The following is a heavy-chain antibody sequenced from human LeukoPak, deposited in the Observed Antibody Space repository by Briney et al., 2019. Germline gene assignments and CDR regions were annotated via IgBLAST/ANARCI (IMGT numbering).Heavy chain of an antibody. D-gene: IGHD6-19*01. J-gene: IGHJ6*02. Sequence: GASVKVSCKASGYTFTSHYMHWVRQAPGQGLEWMGIINPSGGSTSYAQKFQGRVTMTRDTSTSTVYMELSSLRSEDTAVYYCARKSGWYYYYYGMDVWGQGTTVTVSS. CDR3: ARKSGWYYYYYGMDV. CDR2: INPSGGST. CDR1: GYTFTSHY. V-gene: IGHV1-46*01.